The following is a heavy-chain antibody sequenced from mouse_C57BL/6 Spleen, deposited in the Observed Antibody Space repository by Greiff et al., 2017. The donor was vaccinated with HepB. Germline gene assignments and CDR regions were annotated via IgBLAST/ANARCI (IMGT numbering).Heavy chain of an antibody. CDR3: TTGGNPAWFAY. CDR1: GFNIKDYY. Sequence: VQLQQSGAELVRPGASVKLSCTASGFNIKDYYMHWVKQRPEQGLEWIGRIDPEDGDTEYAPKFQGKATMTADTSSNTAYLQLSSLTSEDTAVYYCTTGGNPAWFAYWGQGTLVTVSA. D-gene: IGHD2-1*01. V-gene: IGHV14-1*01. J-gene: IGHJ3*01. CDR2: IDPEDGDT.